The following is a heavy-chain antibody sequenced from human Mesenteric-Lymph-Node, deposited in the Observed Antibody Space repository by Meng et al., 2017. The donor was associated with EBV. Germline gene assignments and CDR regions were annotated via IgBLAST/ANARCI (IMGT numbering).Heavy chain of an antibody. Sequence: QGQLGGAGGGVVQPGRSLRLSCAASGFTFSSYGMHWVRQAPGKGLEWVAVISYDGSNKYYADSVKGRFTISRDNSKNTVSLQMKSLRVEDTAVYYCARVQGHYRDYWGQGTLVTVSS. V-gene: IGHV3-30*03. CDR3: ARVQGHYRDY. CDR2: ISYDGSNK. D-gene: IGHD3-22*01. CDR1: GFTFSSYG. J-gene: IGHJ4*02.